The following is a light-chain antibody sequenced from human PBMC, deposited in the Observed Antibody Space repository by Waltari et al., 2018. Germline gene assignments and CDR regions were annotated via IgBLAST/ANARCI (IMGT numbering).Light chain of an antibody. CDR2: RAS. Sequence: EIVLTQSPGTASLSPGERVTLSCRASPSVGSSSLAWYQQQPGQAPRLVIYRASMRATGIPDRFSGSGSGTDFSLTISRLEPEDFAVYYCQQHGTLPATFGQGTKVEIK. CDR3: QQHGTLPAT. CDR1: PSVGSSS. V-gene: IGKV3-20*01. J-gene: IGKJ1*01.